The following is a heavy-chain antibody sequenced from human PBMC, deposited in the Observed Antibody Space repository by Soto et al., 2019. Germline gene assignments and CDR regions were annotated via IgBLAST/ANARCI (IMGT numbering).Heavy chain of an antibody. J-gene: IGHJ5*02. V-gene: IGHV1-24*01. D-gene: IGHD6-19*01. CDR3: ATAQLWYSSGRSRGGNWFVP. CDR1: GYTLTELS. Sequence: ASVKVSCKVSGYTLTELSMHWVRQAPGKGLEWMGGFDPEDGETIYAQKFQGRVTMTEDTSTDTAYMELSSLRSEDTAVYYCATAQLWYSSGRSRGGNWFVPWGQGTLVTVSS. CDR2: FDPEDGET.